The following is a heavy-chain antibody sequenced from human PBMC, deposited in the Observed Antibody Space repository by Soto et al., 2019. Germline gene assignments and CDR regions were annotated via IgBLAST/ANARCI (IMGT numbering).Heavy chain of an antibody. D-gene: IGHD3-10*01. J-gene: IGHJ4*02. Sequence: SETLSLTCTASGGSISSYYWSWIRQPPGKGLEWIGYIYYSGSTNYNPSLKSRVTISVDTSKNQFSLKLSSVTAADTAVYYCARVFSGGDYVDYWGQGTLVTVSS. V-gene: IGHV4-59*01. CDR3: ARVFSGGDYVDY. CDR1: GGSISSYY. CDR2: IYYSGST.